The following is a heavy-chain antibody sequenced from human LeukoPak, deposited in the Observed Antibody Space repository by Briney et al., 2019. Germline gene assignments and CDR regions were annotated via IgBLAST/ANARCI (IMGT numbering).Heavy chain of an antibody. CDR1: GGSFSGYY. V-gene: IGHV4-34*01. D-gene: IGHD3-22*01. Sequence: SETLSLTCAVYGGSFSGYYWSWIRQPPGKGLEWIGEINHSGSTNYNPSLKSRVTISVDTSKNQFSLKLSSVTAADTAVYYCARHTTYYYDSSGYYGAFDIWGQGTMVTVSS. CDR3: ARHTTYYYDSSGYYGAFDI. CDR2: INHSGST. J-gene: IGHJ3*02.